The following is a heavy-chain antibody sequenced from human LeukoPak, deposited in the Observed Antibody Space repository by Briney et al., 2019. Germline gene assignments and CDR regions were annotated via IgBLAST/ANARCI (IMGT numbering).Heavy chain of an antibody. CDR3: ARDQGWLQLVFDY. J-gene: IGHJ4*02. V-gene: IGHV3-30-3*01. D-gene: IGHD5-24*01. CDR2: ISYDGSNK. CDR1: GFTSSSYA. Sequence: GRSLRLSCAASGFTSSSYAMHWVRQAPGKGLEWVAVISYDGSNKYYADSVKGRFTISRDNSKNTLYLQMNSLRAEDTAVYYCARDQGWLQLVFDYWGQGTLVTVSS.